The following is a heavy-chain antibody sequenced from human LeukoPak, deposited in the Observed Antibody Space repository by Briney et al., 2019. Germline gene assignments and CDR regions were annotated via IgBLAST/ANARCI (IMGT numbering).Heavy chain of an antibody. V-gene: IGHV1-8*01. J-gene: IGHJ6*03. CDR1: GYTFTSYD. D-gene: IGHD4-11*01. Sequence: AASVKVSCKASGYTFTSYDINWVRQATGQGLEWMGWMNPNSGNTGYAQKFQGRVTMTRNTSISTAYMELSSLRSEDTAVYYCARVFYSKPSHYNYYYYMDVWGKGTTVTVSS. CDR3: ARVFYSKPSHYNYYYYMDV. CDR2: MNPNSGNT.